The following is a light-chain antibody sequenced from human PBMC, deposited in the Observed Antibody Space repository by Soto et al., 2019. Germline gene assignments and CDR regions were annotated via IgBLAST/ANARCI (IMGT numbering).Light chain of an antibody. CDR1: ENVRTF. J-gene: IGKJ1*01. CDR3: QQYDSSSWT. Sequence: EVVLTQSPATLSLSPGERATLSCRASENVRTFVDWYQQKPGQAPRLLIYGASNRATGIPARFSGSGSGTDFTLTISNLEPEDFAVYYCQQYDSSSWTFGQGTKVEIK. CDR2: GAS. V-gene: IGKV3-11*01.